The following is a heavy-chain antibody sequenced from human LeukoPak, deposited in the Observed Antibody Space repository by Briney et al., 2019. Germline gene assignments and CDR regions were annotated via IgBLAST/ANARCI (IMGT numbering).Heavy chain of an antibody. CDR3: ATVSEY. CDR1: GFTFNYFW. V-gene: IGHV3-74*01. J-gene: IGHJ4*02. Sequence: GGSLRLSCAASGFTFNYFWMHWVRQVPGKGLVWVSGNDGTATYYADSVKGRFTISRDNAKNTVYLQMNGLRAEDTTVYYCATVSEYWDQGTLVTVSS. CDR2: NDGTAT.